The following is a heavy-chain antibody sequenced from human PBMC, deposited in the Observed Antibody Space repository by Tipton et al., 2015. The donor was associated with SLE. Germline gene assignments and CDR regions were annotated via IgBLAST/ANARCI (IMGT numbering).Heavy chain of an antibody. V-gene: IGHV4-34*01. CDR3: ARGTSSDILTGPFDS. CDR1: GGSFSGYY. D-gene: IGHD3-9*01. J-gene: IGHJ4*02. CDR2: INHSGST. Sequence: TLSLTCAVYGGSFSGYYWGWIRQPPGKGLEWIGEINHSGSTTYNPSLKSRVTISIDMSKNQFSLKLRSVTAADTAVYYCARGTSSDILTGPFDSWGQGTLVTVSS.